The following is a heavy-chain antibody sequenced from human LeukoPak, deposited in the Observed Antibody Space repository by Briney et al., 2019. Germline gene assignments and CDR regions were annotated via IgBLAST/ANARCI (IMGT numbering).Heavy chain of an antibody. D-gene: IGHD2-2*01. CDR3: ARRASPNQYCSSTSCPYYFDY. V-gene: IGHV5-51*01. CDR1: GYSFTSHW. Sequence: GESLKISCKGSGYSFTSHWIGWVRQMPGKGLEWMGIIYPGDSDTRDSPSLQGQVTISADKSISTAYLQWSSLKASDTAMYYCARRASPNQYCSSTSCPYYFDYWGQGTLVTVSS. J-gene: IGHJ4*02. CDR2: IYPGDSDT.